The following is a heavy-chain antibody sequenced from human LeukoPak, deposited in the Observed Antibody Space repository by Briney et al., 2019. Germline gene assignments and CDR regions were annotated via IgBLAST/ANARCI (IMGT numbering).Heavy chain of an antibody. Sequence: GASLRLSCAASGFTFSTYAMSWVRQAPGKGLEWVSAISGDGDKTYYADSVRGRFTISRDSSKNTLYLQMNSLRAEDTAVYYCAKFPSSGWYAEYFQHWGQGTPVTVSS. CDR2: ISGDGDKT. D-gene: IGHD6-19*01. CDR1: GFTFSTYA. V-gene: IGHV3-23*01. CDR3: AKFPSSGWYAEYFQH. J-gene: IGHJ1*01.